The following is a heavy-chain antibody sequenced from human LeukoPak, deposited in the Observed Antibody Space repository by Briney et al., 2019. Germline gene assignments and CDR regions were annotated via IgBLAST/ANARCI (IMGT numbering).Heavy chain of an antibody. D-gene: IGHD2-2*02. CDR2: ISGSGGST. Sequence: GGSLRLSCAASGFTFSSYAMSWVRQAPGKGLEWVSAISGSGGSTYYADSVKGRFTISRDNSKNTLYLQMNSLGAEDTAVYYCARNGCSSTNCYIFLGDWYFDLWGRGTLVTVSS. CDR3: ARNGCSSTNCYIFLGDWYFDL. CDR1: GFTFSSYA. J-gene: IGHJ2*01. V-gene: IGHV3-23*01.